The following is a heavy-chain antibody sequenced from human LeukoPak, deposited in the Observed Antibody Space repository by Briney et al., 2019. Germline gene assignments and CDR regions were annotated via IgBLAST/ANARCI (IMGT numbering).Heavy chain of an antibody. D-gene: IGHD4-17*01. J-gene: IGHJ4*02. CDR3: AKGDYGDYGKLDY. CDR1: GFPFANHA. CDR2: ISNGNT. V-gene: IGHV3-23*01. Sequence: GGSLRLSCAASGFPFANHAMSWVRQPPGKGLEWVSAISNGNTYYADSVRGRFTISRDDSKNMVYLQMNSLRAEDTALYYCAKGDYGDYGKLDYWGQGTLVTVSS.